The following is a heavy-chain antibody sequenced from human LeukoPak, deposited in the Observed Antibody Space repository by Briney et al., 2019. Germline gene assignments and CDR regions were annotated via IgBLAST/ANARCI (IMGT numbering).Heavy chain of an antibody. Sequence: GASVKVSCKVSGYTLTELSMHWVRQAPGEGLEWMGGFDPEDGETIYAQKFQGRVTMTEDTSTDTAYMELSSLRSEGTAVYYCATDKRFLEWSLDYYYYGMDVWGQGTTVTVSS. D-gene: IGHD3-3*01. V-gene: IGHV1-24*01. CDR2: FDPEDGET. CDR1: GYTLTELS. CDR3: ATDKRFLEWSLDYYYYGMDV. J-gene: IGHJ6*02.